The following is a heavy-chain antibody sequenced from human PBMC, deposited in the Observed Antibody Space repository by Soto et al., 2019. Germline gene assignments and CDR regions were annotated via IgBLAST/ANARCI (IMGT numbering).Heavy chain of an antibody. Sequence: LRLSCAASGFTFSSYSMNWVRQAPGKGLEWVSSISSSSSYIYYADSVKGRFTISRDNAKNSLYLQMNSLRAEDTAVYYCARDIAYCSSTSCYPYGMDVWGQGTTVTVSS. CDR3: ARDIAYCSSTSCYPYGMDV. J-gene: IGHJ6*02. CDR2: ISSSSSYI. V-gene: IGHV3-21*01. CDR1: GFTFSSYS. D-gene: IGHD2-2*01.